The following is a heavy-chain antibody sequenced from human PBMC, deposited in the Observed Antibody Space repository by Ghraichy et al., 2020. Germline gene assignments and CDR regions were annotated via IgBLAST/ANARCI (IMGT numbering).Heavy chain of an antibody. CDR3: AKVTKRYSSSWSDY. V-gene: IGHV3-23*01. CDR2: ISGSGGST. CDR1: GFTFSSYA. J-gene: IGHJ4*02. Sequence: GGSLRLSCAASGFTFSSYAMSWVRQAPGKGLEWVSAISGSGGSTYYADSVKGRFTISRDNSKNTLYLQMNSLRAEDTAVYYCAKVTKRYSSSWSDYWDQGTLVTVSS. D-gene: IGHD6-13*01.